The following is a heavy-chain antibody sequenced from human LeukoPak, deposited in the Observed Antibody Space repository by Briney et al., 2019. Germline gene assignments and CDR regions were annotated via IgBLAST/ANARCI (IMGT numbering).Heavy chain of an antibody. CDR1: GGSFSGYY. Sequence: SETLSLTCAVYGGSFSGYYWGWIRQPPGKGLEWIGSVYYDGTSYSNPSLKTRVGVFVDTSRDQFSLDLDFVTAADTALYYCVRHISTNTGYFDSCGQGTLVSVSS. CDR3: VRHISTNTGYFDS. V-gene: IGHV4-39*01. J-gene: IGHJ4*02. D-gene: IGHD5-24*01. CDR2: VYYDGTS.